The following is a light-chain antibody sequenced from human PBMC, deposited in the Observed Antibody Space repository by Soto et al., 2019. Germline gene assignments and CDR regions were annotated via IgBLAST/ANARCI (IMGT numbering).Light chain of an antibody. CDR3: QQYNSYSLLT. Sequence: DIQMTQSPSTLSASVGARVTITCRASQSISSWLAWYQQKPGKAPKLLIYKASSLESGVPSRFSGSGSGTEFTLTISSLQPDDFATYYCQQYNSYSLLTFGGGTKVDIK. V-gene: IGKV1-5*03. J-gene: IGKJ4*01. CDR2: KAS. CDR1: QSISSW.